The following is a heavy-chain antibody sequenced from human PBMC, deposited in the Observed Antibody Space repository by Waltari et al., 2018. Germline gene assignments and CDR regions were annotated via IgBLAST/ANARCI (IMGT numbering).Heavy chain of an antibody. CDR1: GFTFSSYW. CDR3: ARDRHYYDSSGYYYED. D-gene: IGHD3-22*01. J-gene: IGHJ4*02. V-gene: IGHV3-7*01. CDR2: IKQDGSEK. Sequence: EVQLVESGGGLVQPGGSLRLSCAASGFTFSSYWMSWVRQAPGKGLEWVANIKQDGSEKYYVDSVNGRFTISRDNAKNSLYLQMNSLRAEDTAVYYCARDRHYYDSSGYYYEDWGQGTLVTVSS.